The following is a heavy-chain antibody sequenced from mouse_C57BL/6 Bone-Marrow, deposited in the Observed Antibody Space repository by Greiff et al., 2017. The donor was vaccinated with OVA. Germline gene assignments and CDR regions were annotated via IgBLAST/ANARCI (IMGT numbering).Heavy chain of an antibody. CDR3: TSITTVVDY. V-gene: IGHV14-4*01. CDR1: GFNIKDDY. J-gene: IGHJ2*01. CDR2: IDPENGDT. Sequence: EVQLQQSWAELVRPGASVKLSCTASGFNIKDDYMHWVKQRPEQGLEWIGWIDPENGDTEYASKFQGKATITADTSSNTAYLQLSSLTSEDTAVYYCTSITTVVDYWGQGTTLTVSS. D-gene: IGHD1-1*01.